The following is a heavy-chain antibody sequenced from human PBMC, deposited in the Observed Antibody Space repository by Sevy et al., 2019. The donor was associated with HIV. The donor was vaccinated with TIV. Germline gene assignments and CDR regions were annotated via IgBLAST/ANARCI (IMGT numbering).Heavy chain of an antibody. V-gene: IGHV3-21*01. Sequence: GGSLRLSCAASGFSFNIYSMNWVRQAPGKVLEWVSSISGGSSYIFCADSVKGRFTISRDNAKNSLYLQMISLRAEDTAVYYCARGRGEPRADCFDYWGQGTLVTVSS. D-gene: IGHD3-10*01. CDR1: GFSFNIYS. CDR2: ISGGSSYI. J-gene: IGHJ4*02. CDR3: ARGRGEPRADCFDY.